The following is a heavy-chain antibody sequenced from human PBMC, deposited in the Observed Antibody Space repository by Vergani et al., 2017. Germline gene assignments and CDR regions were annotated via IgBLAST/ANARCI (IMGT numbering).Heavy chain of an antibody. CDR3: ARDEKYYGSGSQSMDV. CDR2: IYYSGST. CDR1: GYSISSGLY. J-gene: IGHJ6*02. Sequence: QVQLEESGPGLVKPSETLSLTCTVSGYSISSGLYWGWVRQPPGKGLEWIGYIYYSGSTNYNPSLKSRVTISRDNSKNTLYLQMNSLRAEDTAVYYCARDEKYYGSGSQSMDVWGQGTTVTVSS. D-gene: IGHD3-10*01. V-gene: IGHV4-61*01.